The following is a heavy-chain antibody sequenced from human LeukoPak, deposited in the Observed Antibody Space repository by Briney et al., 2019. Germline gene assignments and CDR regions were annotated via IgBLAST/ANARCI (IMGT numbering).Heavy chain of an antibody. CDR1: GGSISSGSYY. J-gene: IGHJ4*02. Sequence: SETLSLTCTVSGGSISSGSYYWSWIRQPAGKGLEWIGRIYTSGSTNYNPSLKSRVTISVDTSKNQFSLKLSSVTAADTAVYYCARGRGYDILTGYYHYYFDYWGQGTLVTVSS. V-gene: IGHV4-61*02. CDR3: ARGRGYDILTGYYHYYFDY. CDR2: IYTSGST. D-gene: IGHD3-9*01.